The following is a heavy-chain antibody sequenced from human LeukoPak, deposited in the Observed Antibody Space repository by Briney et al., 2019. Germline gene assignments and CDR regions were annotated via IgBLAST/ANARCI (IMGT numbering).Heavy chain of an antibody. CDR2: ISSSSSYI. Sequence: GGSLRLSCAASGFTFSSYGMNWVRQAPGKGLEWVSSISSSSSYIYYADSVKGRFTISRDNAKNSLYLQMNSLRAEDTAVYYCARDADILDIVVVPAATGIDYWGQGTLVTVSS. CDR1: GFTFSSYG. D-gene: IGHD2-2*01. CDR3: ARDADILDIVVVPAATGIDY. V-gene: IGHV3-21*01. J-gene: IGHJ4*02.